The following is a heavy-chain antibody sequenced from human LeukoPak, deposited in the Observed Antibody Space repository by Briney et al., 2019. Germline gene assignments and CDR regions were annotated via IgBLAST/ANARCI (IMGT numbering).Heavy chain of an antibody. V-gene: IGHV4-34*01. CDR2: ITHSGST. J-gene: IGHJ5*02. CDR1: GGSFSSYY. CDR3: ARGLLGSSSWHGDWFDP. Sequence: TSETLSLTFAVYGGSFSSYYWSCIRQPPGKGLEWIGEITHSGSTSYNPSLKSRVTMSVDTSKNQFSLKLSSVAAADTAVYYCARGLLGSSSWHGDWFDPWGQGTLVTVSS. D-gene: IGHD6-13*01.